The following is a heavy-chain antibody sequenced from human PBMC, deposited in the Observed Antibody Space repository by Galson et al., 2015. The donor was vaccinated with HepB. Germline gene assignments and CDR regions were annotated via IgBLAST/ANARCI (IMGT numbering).Heavy chain of an antibody. CDR1: GSTFSDYY. CDR3: SRTLPGIDLDY. Sequence: SLRLSCAASGSTFSDYYMEWVRQAPGKGLEWVGRVRHKARRYTTDYVASVEGIFTISRDDSKNSLYLQMDSLKTEDTAVYYCSRTLPGIDLDYWGQGTLVTVSS. D-gene: IGHD3-3*02. CDR2: VRHKARRYTT. J-gene: IGHJ4*02. V-gene: IGHV3-72*01.